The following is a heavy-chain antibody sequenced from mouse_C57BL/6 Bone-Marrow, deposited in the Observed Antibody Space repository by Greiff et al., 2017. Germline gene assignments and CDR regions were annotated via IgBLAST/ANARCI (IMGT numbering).Heavy chain of an antibody. CDR3: ARNYDLYYAMDY. V-gene: IGHV1-50*01. J-gene: IGHJ4*01. D-gene: IGHD2-4*01. CDR1: GYTFTSYW. Sequence: QVQLQQPGAELVKPGASVKLSCKASGYTFTSYWMQWVKQRPGQGLEWIGEIDPSDSYTNYNQKFKGKATLTVDTSSSTAYMQLSSLTSDDAAVYYSARNYDLYYAMDYWGQGNSVTVSS. CDR2: IDPSDSYT.